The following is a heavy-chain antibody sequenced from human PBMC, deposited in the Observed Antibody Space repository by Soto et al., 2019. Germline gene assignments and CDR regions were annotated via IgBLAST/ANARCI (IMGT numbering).Heavy chain of an antibody. J-gene: IGHJ6*03. CDR3: ARDQDYGNPLDYYYMDV. CDR2: ISAYNGNT. D-gene: IGHD4-17*01. Sequence: ASVKVSCKASGYTFTSYGISWVRQAPGQGLEWMGWISAYNGNTNYAQKLQGRVTMTTDTSTSTAYMELRSLRSDDTAVYYCARDQDYGNPLDYYYMDVWGKGTTVTVSS. CDR1: GYTFTSYG. V-gene: IGHV1-18*01.